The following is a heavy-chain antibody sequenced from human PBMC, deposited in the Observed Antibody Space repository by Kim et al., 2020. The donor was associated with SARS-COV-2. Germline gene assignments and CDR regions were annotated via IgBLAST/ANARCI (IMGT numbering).Heavy chain of an antibody. CDR3: VKGLYDSSGYPFFGMDV. J-gene: IGHJ6*02. CDR1: GFTFNNYA. D-gene: IGHD3-22*01. CDR2: ISSNGGNT. Sequence: GGSLRLSCSASGFTFNNYAMHWVRQAPGKGLEYVSGISSNGGNTYYADSVKGRFSTSRDNSKNTLYLQMNSLRAEDTAVYYCVKGLYDSSGYPFFGMDVWGPGTTVTVSS. V-gene: IGHV3-64D*09.